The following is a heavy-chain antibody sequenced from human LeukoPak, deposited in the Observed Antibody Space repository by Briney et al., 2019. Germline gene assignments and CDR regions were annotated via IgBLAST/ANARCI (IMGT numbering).Heavy chain of an antibody. V-gene: IGHV3-21*04. J-gene: IGHJ3*02. D-gene: IGHD3-10*01. CDR1: GFTFSSYS. Sequence: PGGSLRLSCAASGFTFSSYSMNWVRQAPGKGLEWVSSISSSSSYIYYADSVKGRFTISRDNSKNTVYLQMNSLRAEDTAVYYCAKDMIRGLPDAFDIWGQGTMVTVSS. CDR3: AKDMIRGLPDAFDI. CDR2: ISSSSSYI.